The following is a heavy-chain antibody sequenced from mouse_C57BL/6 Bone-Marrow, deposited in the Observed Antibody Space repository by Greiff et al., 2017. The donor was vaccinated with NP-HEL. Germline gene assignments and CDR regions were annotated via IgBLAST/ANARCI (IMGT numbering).Heavy chain of an antibody. D-gene: IGHD4-1*01. V-gene: IGHV1-80*01. Sequence: QVQLQQSGAELVKPGASVKISCKASGYAFSSYWMNWVKQRPGKGLEWIGQIYPGDGDTNYNGKFKGKATLTADKSSSTAYMQLSSLTSEDSAVYFCARSPLGVHFDYWGQGTTLTVSS. CDR3: ARSPLGVHFDY. J-gene: IGHJ2*01. CDR1: GYAFSSYW. CDR2: IYPGDGDT.